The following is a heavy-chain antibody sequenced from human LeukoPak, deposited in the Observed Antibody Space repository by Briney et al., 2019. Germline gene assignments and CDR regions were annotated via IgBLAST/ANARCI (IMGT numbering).Heavy chain of an antibody. CDR1: GFSFSTYA. CDR3: AKDPSFIAVAPTLDY. J-gene: IGHJ4*02. CDR2: ISGSGGST. D-gene: IGHD6-19*01. V-gene: IGHV3-23*01. Sequence: GGSLRLSCAASGFSFSTYAMSWIRQAPGKGLEWVSGISGSGGSTYYADSVKGRFTISRDNSKNTLYLQMRSLRAEDTAVYYCAKDPSFIAVAPTLDYWGQGTLVTVSS.